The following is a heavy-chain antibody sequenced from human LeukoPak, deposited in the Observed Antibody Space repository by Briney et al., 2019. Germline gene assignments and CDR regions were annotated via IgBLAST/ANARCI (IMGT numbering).Heavy chain of an antibody. CDR1: GGSISSGDYY. D-gene: IGHD4-17*01. V-gene: IGHV4-30-4*01. Sequence: SETLSLTCTVSGGSISSGDYYWSWIRQPPGKGLEWIGYISYSGSTYYNPSLKSRVTISINTSKTQFSLKLSSVTAADTAVYYCARTTVTRYYFDYWGQGTLVTVSS. CDR2: ISYSGST. CDR3: ARTTVTRYYFDY. J-gene: IGHJ4*02.